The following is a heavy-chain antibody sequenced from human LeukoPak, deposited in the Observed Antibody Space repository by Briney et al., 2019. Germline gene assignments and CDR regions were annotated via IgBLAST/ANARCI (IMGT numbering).Heavy chain of an antibody. J-gene: IGHJ4*02. Sequence: GGSLRLSCAASGFTFDDYGMSWARQAPGKGLEWVANIKQDESEKYYMDSVKGRFTISRDNAKNSLSLQMSSLRADDTAVYYCARVGRDSKYGYFDFWGQGTLVTVSS. D-gene: IGHD4-11*01. CDR2: IKQDESEK. CDR3: ARVGRDSKYGYFDF. V-gene: IGHV3-7*01. CDR1: GFTFDDYG.